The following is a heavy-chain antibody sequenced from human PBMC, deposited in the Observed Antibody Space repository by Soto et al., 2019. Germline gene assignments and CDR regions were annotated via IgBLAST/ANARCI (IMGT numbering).Heavy chain of an antibody. D-gene: IGHD6-13*01. CDR1: GGTSSSYA. J-gene: IGHJ5*02. V-gene: IGHV1-69*13. Sequence: SVKVSCKASGGTSSSYAVSWVRQAPGQGLEWMGGIIPIFGTANYAQKYQGRVTITADESTSTAYMELSSLRSEDTAVYYCASGLAAAGIGWFDPWGQGTLVTVST. CDR3: ASGLAAAGIGWFDP. CDR2: IIPIFGTA.